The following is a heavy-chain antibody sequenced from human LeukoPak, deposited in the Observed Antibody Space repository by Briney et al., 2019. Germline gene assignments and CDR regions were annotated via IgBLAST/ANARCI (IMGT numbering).Heavy chain of an antibody. Sequence: PSETLSLTCAVSGAFISRGYWWSWVRQPPGKGLEWIGEIVHSGSTNYDPSLKSRVIISVDKSKNHLSLRLSSVIAADTAVYYCARAGDYTLDYWGQGTLVTVSS. V-gene: IGHV4-4*02. J-gene: IGHJ4*02. D-gene: IGHD3-3*01. CDR2: IVHSGST. CDR1: GAFISRGYW. CDR3: ARAGDYTLDY.